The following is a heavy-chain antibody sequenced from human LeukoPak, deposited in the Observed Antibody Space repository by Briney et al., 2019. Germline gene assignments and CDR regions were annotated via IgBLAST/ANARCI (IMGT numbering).Heavy chain of an antibody. CDR3: ARWLTENDAFDI. CDR1: GGSISSGDYY. CDR2: IYYSGST. V-gene: IGHV4-30-4*01. J-gene: IGHJ3*02. D-gene: IGHD1-20*01. Sequence: SQTLSLTCTVSGGSISSGDYYWSWIRQPPGKGLEWIGYIYYSGSTYYNPSLKSRVTISVDTSKNQFSLKLSSVTAADTAVYYCARWLTENDAFDIWGQGTMVTVSS.